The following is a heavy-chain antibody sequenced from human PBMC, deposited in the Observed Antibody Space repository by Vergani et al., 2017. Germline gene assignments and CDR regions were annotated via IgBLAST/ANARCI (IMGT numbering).Heavy chain of an antibody. V-gene: IGHV1-69*04. D-gene: IGHD6-13*01. Sequence: QVQLVQSGAEVKKPGSSVKVSCKASGGTFSSYAISWVRQAPGQGLEWMGRIIPILGIANYAQKFQGRVTMTEDTSTDTAYMELSSLRSEDTAVYYCATLGRLRTSWYVYYFDYWGQGTLVTVSS. CDR3: ATLGRLRTSWYVYYFDY. J-gene: IGHJ4*02. CDR2: IIPILGIA. CDR1: GGTFSSYA.